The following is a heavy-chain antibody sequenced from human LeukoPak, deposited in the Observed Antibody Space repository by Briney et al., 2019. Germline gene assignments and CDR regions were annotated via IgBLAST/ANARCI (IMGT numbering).Heavy chain of an antibody. V-gene: IGHV3-7*01. J-gene: IGHJ4*02. CDR1: GSTFSSYW. CDR3: ARDKIVGATNFDS. D-gene: IGHD1-26*01. Sequence: RGSLRLSCAASGSTFSSYWMAWVRQAPGKGLEWVANIRQDGGEIYYVDSVKGRFILSRDNAKNSLYLEMNSLRDEDTAVYYCARDKIVGATNFDSWGQGTLVTVSS. CDR2: IRQDGGEI.